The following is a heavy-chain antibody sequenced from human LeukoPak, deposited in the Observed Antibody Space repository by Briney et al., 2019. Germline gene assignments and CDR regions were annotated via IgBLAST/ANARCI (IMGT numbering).Heavy chain of an antibody. J-gene: IGHJ4*02. D-gene: IGHD3-10*01. CDR2: ISSSGSTI. CDR1: GFTFSDYY. V-gene: IGHV3-11*01. CDR3: ARYKAHMNSMVRGVITPY. Sequence: PGGSLRLSCAASGFTFSDYYMSWIRQAPGKGLEWVSYISSSGSTIYYADSVKGRFTISRDNAKNSLYLQMNSLRAEDTAVYYCARYKAHMNSMVRGVITPYWGQGTLVTVSS.